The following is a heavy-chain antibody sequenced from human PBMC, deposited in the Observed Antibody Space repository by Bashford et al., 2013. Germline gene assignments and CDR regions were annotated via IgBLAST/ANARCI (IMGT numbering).Heavy chain of an antibody. D-gene: IGHD6-13*01. V-gene: IGHV4-4*01. CDR3: ARHGIAAAGRWFDP. CDR2: IHHRGST. J-gene: IGHJ5*02. Sequence: VRQAPGKGLEWIGEIHHRGSTNYNPSLKSRVTISVDTSKNQFSLKLSGVTAADSAVYFCARHGIAAAGRWFDPWGQGTLVTVSS.